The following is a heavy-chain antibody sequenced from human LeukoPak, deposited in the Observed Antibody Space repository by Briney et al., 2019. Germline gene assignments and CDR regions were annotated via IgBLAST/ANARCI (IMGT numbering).Heavy chain of an antibody. CDR2: INPNSGGT. CDR1: GYTFTGYY. D-gene: IGHD3-10*01. V-gene: IGHV1-2*02. CDR3: GRVLAFGIWFDY. Sequence: GASVKVSCKASGYTFTGYYMHWVRQAPGQGLEWMGWINPNSGGTNYAQKFQGRVTMTRDTSISTAYMELTNLRSDDTAVYYCGRVLAFGIWFDYWGQGTLVTVSS. J-gene: IGHJ4*02.